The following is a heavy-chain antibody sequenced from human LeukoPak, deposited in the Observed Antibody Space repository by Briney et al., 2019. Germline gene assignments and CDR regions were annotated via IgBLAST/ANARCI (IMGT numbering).Heavy chain of an antibody. Sequence: GESLKISCDASGYSFTTYWIGWVRQMPGKGLEWMGRIDPSDSYTNYSPSFQGHVTISADKSISTAYLQWSSLKASDTAMYYCARRPGVRGFDPWGQGTLVTVSS. V-gene: IGHV5-10-1*01. D-gene: IGHD2-8*01. CDR3: ARRPGVRGFDP. J-gene: IGHJ5*02. CDR2: IDPSDSYT. CDR1: GYSFTTYW.